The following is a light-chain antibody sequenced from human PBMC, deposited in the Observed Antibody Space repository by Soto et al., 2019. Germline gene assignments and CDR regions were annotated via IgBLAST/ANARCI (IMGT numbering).Light chain of an antibody. CDR1: QSVLYSSNNKNY. CDR2: WAS. V-gene: IGKV4-1*01. J-gene: IGKJ4*02. Sequence: DIVMTQSPDSLAVSLGEMATINCKSSQSVLYSSNNKNYLTWYQQKPGQPPKLLIYWASTRDSGVPDRFSGGGSETDFTLYVSRLQAEEVAVYYCQQCYSTPPTYDGVTKEEIK. CDR3: QQCYSTPPT.